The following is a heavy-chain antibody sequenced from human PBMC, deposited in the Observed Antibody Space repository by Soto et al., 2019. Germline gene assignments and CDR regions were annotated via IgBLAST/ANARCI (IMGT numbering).Heavy chain of an antibody. CDR2: IIPIFGTA. J-gene: IGHJ6*03. CDR1: GGTFSSYA. CDR3: ARTITMVRGTSYYYYYMDV. V-gene: IGHV1-69*13. D-gene: IGHD3-10*01. Sequence: SVKVSCKASGGTFSSYAISWVRQAPGQGLEWMGGIIPIFGTANYAQKFQGRVTITADESTSTAYMELSSLRSEDTAVYYCARTITMVRGTSYYYYYMDVWGKGTTVTVSS.